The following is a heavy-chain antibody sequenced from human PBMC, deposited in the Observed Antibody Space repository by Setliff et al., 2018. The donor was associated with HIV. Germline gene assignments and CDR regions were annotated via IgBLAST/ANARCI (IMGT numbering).Heavy chain of an antibody. J-gene: IGHJ6*03. Sequence: SETLSLTCTVSGGSISSYYWSWIRQPPGKGLEWIGYIYYSGSTNYNPSLKSRVTISVDTSKNQFSLKLSSVTAADTAVYYCTRGYPGIAVAGLSYYYYYYMDVWGKGTTVTVSS. D-gene: IGHD6-19*01. CDR2: IYYSGST. V-gene: IGHV4-59*01. CDR3: TRGYPGIAVAGLSYYYYYYMDV. CDR1: GGSISSYY.